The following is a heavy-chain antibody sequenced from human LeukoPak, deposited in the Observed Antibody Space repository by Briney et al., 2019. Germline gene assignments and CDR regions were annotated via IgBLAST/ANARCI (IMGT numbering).Heavy chain of an antibody. J-gene: IGHJ4*02. Sequence: ASVTVSCKASGYTFTSYAMHWVRQAPGQRLEWMGWINAGNGNTKYSQKFQGRVTITRDTSASTAYMELSSLRSEDTAVYYCASSDCSGGSCYFDYWGQGTLVTVSS. CDR1: GYTFTSYA. V-gene: IGHV1-3*01. CDR3: ASSDCSGGSCYFDY. CDR2: INAGNGNT. D-gene: IGHD2-15*01.